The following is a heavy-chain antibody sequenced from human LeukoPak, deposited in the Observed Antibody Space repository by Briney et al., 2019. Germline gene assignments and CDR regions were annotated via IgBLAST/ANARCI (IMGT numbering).Heavy chain of an antibody. V-gene: IGHV3-23*01. D-gene: IGHD3-10*01. Sequence: PGGSLRLSCAASGFTFSSYAMSWVRQAPGKGLEWVSAISGSGGSTYYADSVKGRFTISRDNSKNTLYLQMNSLRAEDTAVYYCARTVGITMVRGVIWWFDPWGQGTLVTVSS. CDR1: GFTFSSYA. J-gene: IGHJ5*02. CDR3: ARTVGITMVRGVIWWFDP. CDR2: ISGSGGST.